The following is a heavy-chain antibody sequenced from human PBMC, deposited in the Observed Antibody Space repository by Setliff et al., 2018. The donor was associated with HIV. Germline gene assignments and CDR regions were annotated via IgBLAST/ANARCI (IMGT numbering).Heavy chain of an antibody. CDR1: GYSISSGYY. J-gene: IGHJ3*02. CDR2: IYHSGSS. Sequence: KPSETLSLTCAVSGYSISSGYYWGWIRQPPGKGLEWIGNIYHSGSSYSNPSLRSRITILIDTSKNHFSVKLRSLTAADTAVYYCARRWGDILTGPDAFDIWGQGTMVTVSS. V-gene: IGHV4-38-2*01. D-gene: IGHD3-9*01. CDR3: ARRWGDILTGPDAFDI.